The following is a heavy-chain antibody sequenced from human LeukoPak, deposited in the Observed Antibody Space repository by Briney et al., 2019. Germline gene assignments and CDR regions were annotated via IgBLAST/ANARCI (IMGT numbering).Heavy chain of an antibody. V-gene: IGHV3-23*01. CDR1: GFTFSDYY. CDR2: ISGSGGST. J-gene: IGHJ4*02. CDR3: AKRGYYYDSSGYYYFDY. D-gene: IGHD3-22*01. Sequence: GGSLRLSCAASGFTFSDYYMSWVRQAPGKGLEWVSAISGSGGSTYYADSVKGRFTISRDNSKNTLYLQMNSLRAEDTAVYYCAKRGYYYDSSGYYYFDYWGQGTLVTVSS.